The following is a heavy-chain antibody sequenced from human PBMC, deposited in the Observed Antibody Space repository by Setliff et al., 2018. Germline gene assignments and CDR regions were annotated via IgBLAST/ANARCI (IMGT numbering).Heavy chain of an antibody. Sequence: PSETLSLTCTVSGASLSSGTYYWGWIRQPSGKGMEWIGRLYYRRDTYYNASLKGRLTISVDTAQNQFSLRLTSVTAADTAFYYCARTGTYRYFDYWGQGALVTVSS. CDR3: ARTGTYRYFDY. CDR2: LYYRRDT. D-gene: IGHD1-1*01. CDR1: GASLSSGTYY. V-gene: IGHV4-39*01. J-gene: IGHJ4*02.